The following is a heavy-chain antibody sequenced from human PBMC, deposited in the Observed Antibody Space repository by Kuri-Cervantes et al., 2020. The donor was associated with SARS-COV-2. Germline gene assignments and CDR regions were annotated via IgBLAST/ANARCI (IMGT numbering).Heavy chain of an antibody. CDR2: INSDGSST. V-gene: IGHV3-74*01. D-gene: IGHD5-18*01. Sequence: GESLKISCAASGFTFSSYWMHWVRQVPGKGLVWVSRINSDGSSTSYADSVKGRFTISRDNAKNTLYLQMNSLRAEDTAVYYCARVGRYSYGFDYWGQGTLVTVSS. J-gene: IGHJ4*02. CDR1: GFTFSSYW. CDR3: ARVGRYSYGFDY.